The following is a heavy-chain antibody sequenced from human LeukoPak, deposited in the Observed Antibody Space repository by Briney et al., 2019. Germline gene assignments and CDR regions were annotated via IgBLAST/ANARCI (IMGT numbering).Heavy chain of an antibody. J-gene: IGHJ6*03. D-gene: IGHD1-26*01. CDR1: GFTFGDYA. V-gene: IGHV3-49*04. Sequence: GGSLRLSCTASGFTFGDYAMSWVRQAPGKGLEWVGFIRSKAYGGTTEYAASVKGRFTISRDDSKSIAYLQMNSLKTEDTAVYYCTREGGSYYYYYMDVWGKGTTVTISS. CDR2: IRSKAYGGTT. CDR3: TREGGSYYYYYMDV.